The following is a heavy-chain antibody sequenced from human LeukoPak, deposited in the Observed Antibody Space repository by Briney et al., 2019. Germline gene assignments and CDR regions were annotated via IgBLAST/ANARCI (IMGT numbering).Heavy chain of an antibody. D-gene: IGHD3-3*01. V-gene: IGHV1-18*01. CDR2: ISGYNGNT. Sequence: GASVKVSCKASGYIFTNFGISWVRQARGQGLEWMGWISGYNGNTKYVQKFQGRVTMTTDTSTSTAYMELRSLRSEDTAVYYCAREMYDFWSGSPPYYFDYWGQGTLVTVSS. CDR3: AREMYDFWSGSPPYYFDY. CDR1: GYIFTNFG. J-gene: IGHJ4*02.